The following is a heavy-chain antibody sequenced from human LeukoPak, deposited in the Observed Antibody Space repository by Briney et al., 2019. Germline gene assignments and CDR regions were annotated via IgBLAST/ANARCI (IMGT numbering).Heavy chain of an antibody. J-gene: IGHJ5*01. CDR1: GFTFSSYA. D-gene: IGHD2-15*01. CDR2: ISDTGNT. CDR3: AKAPVSTCRGAFCYPFDF. V-gene: IGHV3-23*01. Sequence: GGSLRLSFPASGFTFSSYAMSWGRQAPGKRLEWVSAISDTGNTYHADSVKGRFTITRARSKNTLFLQMNRLRPEDAAVYYCAKAPVSTCRGAFCYPFDFWGLGNGVTVS.